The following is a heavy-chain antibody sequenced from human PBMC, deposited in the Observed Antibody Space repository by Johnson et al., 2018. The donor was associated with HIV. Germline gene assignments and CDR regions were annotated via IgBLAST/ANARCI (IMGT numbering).Heavy chain of an antibody. CDR2: IWYDGSNK. Sequence: VQLVESGGGLVQPGGSLRLSCAASGFTFSSYGMHWVRQAPGKGLEWVAVIWYDGSNKYYADSVKGRFTISRDNSKNTLYLQMNSLRAEDTAVYYCASTKGIQLWLDAFDIWGQGTMVTVSS. V-gene: IGHV3-33*01. J-gene: IGHJ3*02. D-gene: IGHD5-18*01. CDR3: ASTKGIQLWLDAFDI. CDR1: GFTFSSYG.